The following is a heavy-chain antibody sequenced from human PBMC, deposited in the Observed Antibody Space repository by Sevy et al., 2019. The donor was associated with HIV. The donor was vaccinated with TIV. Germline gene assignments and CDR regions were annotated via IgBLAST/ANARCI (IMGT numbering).Heavy chain of an antibody. D-gene: IGHD4-17*01. CDR2: ISSSSSYI. Sequence: GGFLRLSCAASGFTFSSYSMNWVRQAPGEGLEWVSSISSSSSYIYYADSVKGRFTISRDNAKNSLYLQMNSLRAEDTAVYYCARVQGTTVVSQIDYWGQGTLVTVSS. CDR1: GFTFSSYS. V-gene: IGHV3-21*01. J-gene: IGHJ4*02. CDR3: ARVQGTTVVSQIDY.